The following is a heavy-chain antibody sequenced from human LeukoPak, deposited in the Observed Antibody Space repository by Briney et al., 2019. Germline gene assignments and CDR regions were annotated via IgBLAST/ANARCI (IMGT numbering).Heavy chain of an antibody. CDR2: IYYSGST. Sequence: SETLSLTCTVSGGSISSSSYYWGWIRQPPGKGLEWIGSIYYSGSTYYNPSLKSRVIISVDTSKNQFSLKLSSVTAADTAVYYCANQDGGGSYYLYYMDVWGKGTTVTVSS. D-gene: IGHD1-26*01. CDR3: ANQDGGGSYYLYYMDV. CDR1: GGSISSSSYY. J-gene: IGHJ6*03. V-gene: IGHV4-39*01.